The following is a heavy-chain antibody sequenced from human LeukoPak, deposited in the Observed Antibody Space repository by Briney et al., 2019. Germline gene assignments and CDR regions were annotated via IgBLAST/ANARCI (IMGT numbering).Heavy chain of an antibody. CDR3: AKDGRAGFAQYYFDY. J-gene: IGHJ4*02. D-gene: IGHD4-11*01. CDR1: EFIFSTYS. V-gene: IGHV3-21*01. Sequence: GGSLRLSCAASEFIFSTYSMNWVRQAPGKGLEWVSSISRGGDYIYYADSVRGRFTISRDNAKNSLYLQMSSLRAGDTAVYYCAKDGRAGFAQYYFDYWGQGTLVTVSS. CDR2: ISRGGDYI.